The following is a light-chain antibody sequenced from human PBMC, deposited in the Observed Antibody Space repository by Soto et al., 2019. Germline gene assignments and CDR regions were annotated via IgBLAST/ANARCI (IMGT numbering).Light chain of an antibody. CDR1: QSVSNW. V-gene: IGKV1-39*01. CDR3: QQSYTTPLT. CDR2: AAS. Sequence: DIQMTQSPSTLSASVGERVTITCRASQSVSNWLAWYQQKPGKAPNLLIYAASYLGNGVPSRFSGSGSGTYFTLTISSLQPEDLATYYCQQSYTTPLTFGGGTKVEIK. J-gene: IGKJ4*01.